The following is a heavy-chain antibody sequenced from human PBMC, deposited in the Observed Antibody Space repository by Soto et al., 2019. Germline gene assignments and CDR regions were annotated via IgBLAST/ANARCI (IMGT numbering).Heavy chain of an antibody. V-gene: IGHV3-48*02. J-gene: IGHJ6*02. CDR1: GFIFSSYS. CDR3: ARVRSRYCSGGSCYYYYGMDV. D-gene: IGHD2-15*01. Sequence: GGSLRLSCAASGFIFSSYSMNWFRQAPGKGLEWVSYISSSSSTIYYADSVKGRFTISRDNAKNSLYLQMNSLRDEDTAVYYCARVRSRYCSGGSCYYYYGMDVWGQGTTVTVSS. CDR2: ISSSSSTI.